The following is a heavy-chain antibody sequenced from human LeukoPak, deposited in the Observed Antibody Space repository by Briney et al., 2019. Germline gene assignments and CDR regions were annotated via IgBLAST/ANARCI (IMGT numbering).Heavy chain of an antibody. D-gene: IGHD6-6*01. CDR1: GYTFTGYY. CDR3: ARDFTPPWEVAARRGPSSTGH. J-gene: IGHJ1*01. Sequence: ASVKVSCKASGYTFTGYYMHWVRQAPGQGLEWMGWINPNSGGTNYAQKFQGRVTMTRDTSISTAYMELSRLRSDDTAVYYCARDFTPPWEVAARRGPSSTGHWGQGTLVTVSS. CDR2: INPNSGGT. V-gene: IGHV1-2*02.